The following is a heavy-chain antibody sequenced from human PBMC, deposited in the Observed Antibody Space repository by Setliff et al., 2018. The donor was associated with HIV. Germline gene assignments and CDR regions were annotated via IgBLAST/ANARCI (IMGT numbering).Heavy chain of an antibody. CDR2: FDPEDDET. CDR3: ATSGFYDILTGPTPGVFDI. Sequence: ASVKVSCKVSGYSLTELSIHWVRQAPGEGLEWMGGFDPEDDETVYAEKFQGRVTMTDDTSTDTAYMALSSLRSEDTAMYYCATSGFYDILTGPTPGVFDIWGQGTMVTVSS. V-gene: IGHV1-24*01. J-gene: IGHJ3*02. CDR1: GYSLTELS. D-gene: IGHD3-9*01.